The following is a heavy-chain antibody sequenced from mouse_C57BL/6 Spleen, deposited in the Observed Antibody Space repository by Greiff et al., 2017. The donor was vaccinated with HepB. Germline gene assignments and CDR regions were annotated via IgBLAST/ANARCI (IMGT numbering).Heavy chain of an antibody. CDR2: IYPSDSET. J-gene: IGHJ3*01. Sequence: QVQLQQSGAELVRPGSSVKLSCKASGYTFTSYWMDWVKQRPGQGLEWIGNIYPSDSETHYNQKFKDKATLTVDKSSSTAYMQLSSLTSEDSAVYYCARSSSGQAWFAYWGQGTLVTVSA. V-gene: IGHV1-61*01. D-gene: IGHD3-2*02. CDR1: GYTFTSYW. CDR3: ARSSSGQAWFAY.